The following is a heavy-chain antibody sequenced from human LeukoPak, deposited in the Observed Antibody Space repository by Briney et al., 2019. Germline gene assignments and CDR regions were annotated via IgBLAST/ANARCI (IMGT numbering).Heavy chain of an antibody. D-gene: IGHD2-21*01. Sequence: ASVKVSCKASGYTFTSYGIIWVRQAPGQGLEWMGWISAYNGNTNYAQKLQGRVTMTTDTSTSTAYMELRSLRSDDTAVYYCARDLVQPLFANWFDPWGQGTLVTVSS. V-gene: IGHV1-18*01. CDR1: GYTFTSYG. J-gene: IGHJ5*02. CDR3: ARDLVQPLFANWFDP. CDR2: ISAYNGNT.